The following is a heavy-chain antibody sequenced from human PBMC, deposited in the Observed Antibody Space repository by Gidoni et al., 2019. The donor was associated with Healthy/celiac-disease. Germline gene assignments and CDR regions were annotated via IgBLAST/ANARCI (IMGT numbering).Heavy chain of an antibody. D-gene: IGHD2-2*01. J-gene: IGHJ4*02. CDR3: ARDIVVVPAVYYFDY. V-gene: IGHV1-69*19. Sequence: HVQLVPSGAEVKKPGSSVKFSCKASGGTFSSYAISWVRQAPGQGLEWMGGIIPICGTANYAQKVQGRVTITADESTSTAYMELSSLRSEDTAVYYCARDIVVVPAVYYFDYWGQGTLVTVSS. CDR2: IIPICGTA. CDR1: GGTFSSYA.